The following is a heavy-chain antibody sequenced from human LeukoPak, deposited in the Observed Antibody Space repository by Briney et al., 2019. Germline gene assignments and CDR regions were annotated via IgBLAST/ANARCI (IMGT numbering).Heavy chain of an antibody. CDR2: INHSGST. D-gene: IGHD4-17*01. CDR1: GGSFSGDY. J-gene: IGHJ4*02. V-gene: IGHV4-34*01. Sequence: SETLSLTCAVYGGSFSGDYCSWIRQPPGKGLEWIGEINHSGSTNYNPSPKSRVTISADTSKNQFSLRLSSVTAADTAVYYCARGLKWDYVETRLWNYWGQGTLVTVSS. CDR3: ARGLKWDYVETRLWNY.